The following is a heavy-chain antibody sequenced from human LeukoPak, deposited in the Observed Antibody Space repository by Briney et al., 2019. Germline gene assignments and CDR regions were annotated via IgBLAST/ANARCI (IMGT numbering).Heavy chain of an antibody. CDR1: GSSISSYY. D-gene: IGHD3-22*01. CDR3: ARGLYYYDSSGYMVGERYFDY. Sequence: PSETLSLTCTVSGSSISSYYWSWIRPPAGKGLEWIGRIYTSGSTNYNPSLKSRVTMSVDTSKNQFSLKLSSVTAADTAVYYCARGLYYYDSSGYMVGERYFDYWGQGTLVTVSS. J-gene: IGHJ4*02. CDR2: IYTSGST. V-gene: IGHV4-4*07.